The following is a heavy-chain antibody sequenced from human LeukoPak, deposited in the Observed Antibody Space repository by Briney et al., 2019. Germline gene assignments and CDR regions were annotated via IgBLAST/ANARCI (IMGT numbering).Heavy chain of an antibody. CDR2: LNSDGSST. D-gene: IGHD4-17*01. J-gene: IGHJ4*02. Sequence: GGSLRLSCAASGFAFSNYWMHWVRQAPGKGLVWVSRLNSDGSSTSYADSVKGRFTISRDNAKNTLYLQMNNLRAEDTAVYYCARGRYYFDYWGQGTLVTVSS. V-gene: IGHV3-74*01. CDR3: ARGRYYFDY. CDR1: GFAFSNYW.